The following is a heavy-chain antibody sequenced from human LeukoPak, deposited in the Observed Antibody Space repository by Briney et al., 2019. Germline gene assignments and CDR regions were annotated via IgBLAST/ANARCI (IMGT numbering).Heavy chain of an antibody. D-gene: IGHD6-19*01. CDR1: GGTFISYA. Sequence: ASVKVSCKASGGTFISYAISWVRQAPGQGLEWMGGIIPIFGTANYAQKFQGRVTITADESTSTAYMELSSLRSEDTAVYYCARSEQWLVIHLDYWGQGTLVTVSS. V-gene: IGHV1-69*13. CDR3: ARSEQWLVIHLDY. CDR2: IIPIFGTA. J-gene: IGHJ4*02.